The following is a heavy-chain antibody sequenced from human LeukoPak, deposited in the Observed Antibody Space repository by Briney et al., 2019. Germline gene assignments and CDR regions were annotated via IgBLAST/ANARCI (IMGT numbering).Heavy chain of an antibody. CDR2: IYYSGST. V-gene: IGHV4-39*01. J-gene: IGHJ5*02. CDR1: GGSISSSSYY. Sequence: PPETLSLTCTVSGGSISSSSYYWGWIRQPPGKGLEWIGSIYYSGSTYYNPSLKSRVTISVDTSKNQFSLKLSSVTAADTAVYYCARHAAAGEVRGPWGQGTLVTVSS. CDR3: ARHAAAGEVRGP. D-gene: IGHD6-13*01.